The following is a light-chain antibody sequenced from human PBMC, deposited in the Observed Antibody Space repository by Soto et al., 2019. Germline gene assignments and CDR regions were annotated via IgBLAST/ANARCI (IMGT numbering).Light chain of an antibody. Sequence: EIVLTQSPGTLSLSPGERATLSCRASQSVSSSYLAWYQQKPGQAPRLLIYGASSRATGIPDRFSGSGSGTDFTLTISSLDPEDFAVYYCQQRSNWPGTFGQGTKVDI. CDR1: QSVSSSY. CDR3: QQRSNWPGT. J-gene: IGKJ1*01. V-gene: IGKV3D-20*02. CDR2: GAS.